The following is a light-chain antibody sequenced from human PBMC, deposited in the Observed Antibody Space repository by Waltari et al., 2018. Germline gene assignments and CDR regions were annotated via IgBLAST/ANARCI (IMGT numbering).Light chain of an antibody. V-gene: IGLV1-40*01. CDR1: SPNIGAGYD. J-gene: IGLJ3*02. Sequence: QSVLTQPPSVSGAPGHRVTISCTGSSPNIGAGYDVHWYQRLPGAAPKLLIYNSFNPPSGVPDRCSGSKSGMSASLAITGLQAEDGAEYYCQSYDNRLDGTRVFGGGTKLTVL. CDR3: QSYDNRLDGTRV. CDR2: NSF.